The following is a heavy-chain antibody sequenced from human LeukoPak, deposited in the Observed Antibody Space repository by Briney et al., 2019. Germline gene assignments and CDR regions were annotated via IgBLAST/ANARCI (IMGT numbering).Heavy chain of an antibody. CDR3: ARGRDGYNGAFDI. J-gene: IGHJ3*02. V-gene: IGHV4-30-2*01. CDR2: IYHSGST. D-gene: IGHD5-24*01. Sequence: SQTLSLTCAVSGASISSGGYSWSWIRQPPGKGLEWIGYIYHSGSTYYNPSLKSRVTISVDRSKNQFSLKLSSVTAADTAVYYCARGRDGYNGAFDIWGQGTMVTVSS. CDR1: GASISSGGYS.